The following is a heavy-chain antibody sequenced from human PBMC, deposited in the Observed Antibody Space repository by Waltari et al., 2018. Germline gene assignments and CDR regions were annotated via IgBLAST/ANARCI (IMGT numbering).Heavy chain of an antibody. V-gene: IGHV3-48*03. Sequence: EVQLVESGGGLVQPGGSLRLSCAASGFTFSSYEMNWVRQAPGKGWEWVSKISSSGSTIYFADSVKGRFTISRDNAKNSLFLQMNSLRAEDTAVYYCARVVVPAAPDPYYYYGMDVWGQGTTVTVSS. CDR2: ISSSGSTI. CDR1: GFTFSSYE. CDR3: ARVVVPAAPDPYYYYGMDV. J-gene: IGHJ6*02. D-gene: IGHD2-2*01.